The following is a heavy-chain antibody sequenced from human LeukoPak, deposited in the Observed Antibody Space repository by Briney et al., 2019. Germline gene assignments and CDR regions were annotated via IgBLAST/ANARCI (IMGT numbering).Heavy chain of an antibody. CDR2: ISGSGDTT. V-gene: IGHV3-23*01. D-gene: IGHD2-15*01. CDR3: AKDTSAWWYHRAYMNV. CDR1: GFTFSNYA. Sequence: GGSLRLSCAASGFTFSNYAMSWVRQAPGGGLEGGSAISGSGDTTFHADSVEGRFTTSRDNSKNTLSLQMSGLRVEDSAVYFCAKDTSAWWYHRAYMNVWGTGTTVTVSS. J-gene: IGHJ6*03.